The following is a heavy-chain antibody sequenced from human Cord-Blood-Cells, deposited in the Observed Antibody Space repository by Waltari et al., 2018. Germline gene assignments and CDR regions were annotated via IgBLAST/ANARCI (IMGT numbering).Heavy chain of an antibody. CDR3: ARVGRGYSGYDDAFDI. Sequence: QVQLVQSGAEVKKPGASVKVSCKASGYTFTGYYMHWVRQAPGQGLEWMGWINPNRGGTNYGQKFQGRVTMTRDTSISTAYMELSRLRSDDTAVYYCARVGRGYSGYDDAFDIWGQGTMVTVSS. D-gene: IGHD5-12*01. J-gene: IGHJ3*02. CDR1: GYTFTGYY. V-gene: IGHV1-2*02. CDR2: INPNRGGT.